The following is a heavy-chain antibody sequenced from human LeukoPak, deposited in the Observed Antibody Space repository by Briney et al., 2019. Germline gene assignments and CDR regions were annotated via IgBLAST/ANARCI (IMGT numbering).Heavy chain of an antibody. CDR2: IYPRDSDT. CDR1: GYIFTNYW. J-gene: IGHJ4*02. Sequence: SGESLRISWKASGYIFTNYWIGWVRQMPGKGLEWMGIIYPRDSDTRYSPSFQGQVTVSADKSISTAYLQWNTLEASDTAMYYCARRQYSGYDFDFWGQGTLVTVSS. CDR3: ARRQYSGYDFDF. D-gene: IGHD5-12*01. V-gene: IGHV5-51*01.